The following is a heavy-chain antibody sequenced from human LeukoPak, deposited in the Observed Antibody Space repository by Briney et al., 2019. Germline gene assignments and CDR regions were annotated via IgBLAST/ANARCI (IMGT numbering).Heavy chain of an antibody. J-gene: IGHJ4*02. CDR3: ATAPKKYSSSSIEYYFDY. CDR1: GGSISSGGYY. Sequence: SETLSLTCTVSGGSISSGGYYWSWIRQPPGKGLEWIGYIYHSGSTYYNPSLKSRVTISVDRSKNQFSLKLSSVTAADTAVYYCATAPKKYSSSSIEYYFDYWGQGTLVTVSS. D-gene: IGHD6-6*01. CDR2: IYHSGST. V-gene: IGHV4-30-2*01.